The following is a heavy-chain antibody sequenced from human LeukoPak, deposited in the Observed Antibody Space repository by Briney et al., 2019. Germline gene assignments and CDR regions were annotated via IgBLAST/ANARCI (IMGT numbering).Heavy chain of an antibody. J-gene: IGHJ4*02. CDR1: GYSFTSYW. CDR3: ARTADYDFWSGYCFDY. V-gene: IGHV5-51*01. D-gene: IGHD3-3*01. Sequence: GESLKISCKGSGYSFTSYWIGWVRQMPGKGLEWMGIIYPGDSDTRYSPSFQGQVTISADKSISTAYLQWSSLKASDTAMYYCARTADYDFWSGYCFDYWGQGTLVTVSS. CDR2: IYPGDSDT.